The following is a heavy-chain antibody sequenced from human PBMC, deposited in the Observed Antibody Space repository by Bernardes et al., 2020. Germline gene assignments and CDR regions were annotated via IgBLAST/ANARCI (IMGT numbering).Heavy chain of an antibody. V-gene: IGHV5-10-1*01. J-gene: IGHJ4*02. CDR3: ARRDCSTTSCSRGGRNDY. CDR2: IDPSDSYT. D-gene: IGHD2-2*01. Sequence: GESLKISFKGSGYSFTSYWISWVRQMPGKGLEWMGRIDPSDSYTNYSPSFQGHVTIPADKSISTAYLQWSSLKASDTAMYYCARRDCSTTSCSRGGRNDYWGQGTLVTVSS. CDR1: GYSFTSYW.